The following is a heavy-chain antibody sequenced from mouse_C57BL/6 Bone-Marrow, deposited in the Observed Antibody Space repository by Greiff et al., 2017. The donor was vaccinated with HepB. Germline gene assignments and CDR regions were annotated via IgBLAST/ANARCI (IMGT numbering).Heavy chain of an antibody. Sequence: VQLQQPGAELVKPGASVTLSCKASGYTFTSYWMHWVKQRPGQGLEWIGMIHTNSGSTNYNEKFKSKATLTVDKSSSTAYMQLSSLTAEDSAVYYCARTRGFAYWGQGTLVTVSA. V-gene: IGHV1-64*01. CDR2: IHTNSGST. CDR1: GYTFTSYW. J-gene: IGHJ3*01. CDR3: ARTRGFAY.